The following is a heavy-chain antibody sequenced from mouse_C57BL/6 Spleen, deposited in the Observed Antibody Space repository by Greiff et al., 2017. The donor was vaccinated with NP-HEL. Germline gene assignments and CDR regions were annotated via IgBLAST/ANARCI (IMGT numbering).Heavy chain of an antibody. Sequence: QVQLQQSGPELVKPGASVKISCKASGYAFSSSWMNWVKQRPGKGLEWIGRIYPGDGDTNYNGKFKGKATLTADKSSSTAYMQLSSLTSEDSAVYFCARKGDGSSPFAYWGQGTLVTVSA. CDR3: ARKGDGSSPFAY. CDR2: IYPGDGDT. J-gene: IGHJ3*01. CDR1: GYAFSSSW. D-gene: IGHD1-1*01. V-gene: IGHV1-82*01.